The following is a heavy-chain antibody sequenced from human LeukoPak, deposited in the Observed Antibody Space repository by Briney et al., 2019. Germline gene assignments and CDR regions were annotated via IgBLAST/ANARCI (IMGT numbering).Heavy chain of an antibody. J-gene: IGHJ4*02. CDR1: GFTCSSYS. CDR2: ITSGSSYI. V-gene: IGHV3-21*01. CDR3: AREDCGGDCCLFDH. D-gene: IGHD2-21*02. Sequence: KPGGSLSLSAAASGFTCSSYSMNWVRQAPGQGLEWGSSITSGSSYIYYADSVKGRFTISRDNAKGSLFLQMNSPRAEATAVYYCAREDCGGDCCLFDHWGQGALVTVSS.